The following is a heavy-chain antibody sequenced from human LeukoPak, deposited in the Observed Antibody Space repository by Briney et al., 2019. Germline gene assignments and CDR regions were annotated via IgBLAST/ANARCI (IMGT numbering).Heavy chain of an antibody. Sequence: TSETLSLTCGVYGGSFSGYHWTWIRLRPGKGLVWVSRINSDGSSTSYADSVKGRFTISRDNAKNSLYLQMNSLRAEDTAVYYCARGLGDCSSTSWSCFYYGMDVWGQGTTVTVSS. V-gene: IGHV3-74*01. J-gene: IGHJ6*02. CDR1: GGSFSGYH. D-gene: IGHD2-2*01. CDR3: ARGLGDCSSTSWSCFYYGMDV. CDR2: INSDGSST.